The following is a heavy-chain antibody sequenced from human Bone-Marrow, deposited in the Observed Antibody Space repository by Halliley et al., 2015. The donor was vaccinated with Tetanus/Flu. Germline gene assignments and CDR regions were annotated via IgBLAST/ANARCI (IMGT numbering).Heavy chain of an antibody. J-gene: IGHJ6*02. CDR3: ATISSSWLYYGMDV. Sequence: VSVIYSDNSTYYADSVKGRFTIPRDKSKNTLYLQMNSRRAEDTAVYYCATISSSWLYYGMDVWGQGTTVTVSS. CDR2: IYSDNST. D-gene: IGHD6-13*01. V-gene: IGHV3-66*01.